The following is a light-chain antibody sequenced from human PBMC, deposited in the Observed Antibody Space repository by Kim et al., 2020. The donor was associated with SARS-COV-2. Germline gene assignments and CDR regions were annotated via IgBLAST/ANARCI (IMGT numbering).Light chain of an antibody. CDR3: HLRSNWPPVLT. CDR1: QSVSRY. Sequence: SPGERATLSCRASQSVSRYLAWYQQKPGQAPRLLIYDASNRATGIPARFSGSGSGTDFTLTISSLEPEDFALYYCHLRSNWPPVLTFGGGTKLEI. V-gene: IGKV3-11*01. CDR2: DAS. J-gene: IGKJ4*01.